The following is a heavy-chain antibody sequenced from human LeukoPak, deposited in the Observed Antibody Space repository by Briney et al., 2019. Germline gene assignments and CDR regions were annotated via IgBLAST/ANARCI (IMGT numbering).Heavy chain of an antibody. CDR3: ARVHQGVVGMDV. J-gene: IGHJ6*02. V-gene: IGHV4-59*01. D-gene: IGHD2-15*01. Sequence: PSETLSLTCTVSGGSISSYYWSWIRQPPGKGLEWIGYIYHSGSTNYNPSLKSRVTISVDTSKNQFSLKLSSVTAADTAVYYCARVHQGVVGMDVWGQGTTVTVSS. CDR2: IYHSGST. CDR1: GGSISSYY.